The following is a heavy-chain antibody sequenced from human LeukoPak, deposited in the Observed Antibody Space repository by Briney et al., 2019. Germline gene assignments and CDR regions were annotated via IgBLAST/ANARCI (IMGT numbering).Heavy chain of an antibody. Sequence: SQTLSLTCAISGDSVSSNSAAWNWIRQSPSRGLEWLGRTYYRAERYNDYAVAVKSRITITTNTSKNQFSLQLNSVTPEDPAVYYCASASCSSPSCQSDAFDIWGQGTVVTVSS. CDR1: GDSVSSNSAA. CDR3: ASASCSSPSCQSDAFDI. J-gene: IGHJ3*02. CDR2: TYYRAERYN. V-gene: IGHV6-1*01. D-gene: IGHD2-2*01.